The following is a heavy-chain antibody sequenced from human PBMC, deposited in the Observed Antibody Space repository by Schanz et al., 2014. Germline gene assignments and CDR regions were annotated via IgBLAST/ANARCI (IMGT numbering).Heavy chain of an antibody. CDR2: ISAYNGNT. CDR3: ARDAADFYDILTEEDY. CDR1: GYTFTTYA. V-gene: IGHV1-18*01. J-gene: IGHJ4*02. Sequence: QVQLVQSGAEVKKPGASVKVSCKASGYTFTTYAMSWVRQAPGQGLEWMGWISAYNGNTKYPQKLQGRVTMTADTSTNTAYMELRSLRSDDTAVYYCARDAADFYDILTEEDYWGQGTLVTVSS. D-gene: IGHD3-9*01.